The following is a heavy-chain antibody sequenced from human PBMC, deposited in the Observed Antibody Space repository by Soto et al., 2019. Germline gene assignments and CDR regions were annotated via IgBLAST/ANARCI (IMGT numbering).Heavy chain of an antibody. D-gene: IGHD5-18*01. V-gene: IGHV3-23*01. CDR3: AKDGSYGKKYGVDV. CDR2: ISGSGGST. J-gene: IGHJ6*02. CDR1: GLTLSSYA. Sequence: EVQLLESGGALVQPGGSLRLSCAASGLTLSSYAMSWVRQAPGKGLEWVSGISGSGGSTYYADSVKGRFTISRDNSENTLYLQMNSLRAEDTAVYYCAKDGSYGKKYGVDVWGQGTTVTVSS.